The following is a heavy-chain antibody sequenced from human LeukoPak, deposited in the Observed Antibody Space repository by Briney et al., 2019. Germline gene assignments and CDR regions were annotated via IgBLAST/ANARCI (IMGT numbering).Heavy chain of an antibody. D-gene: IGHD2-2*01. V-gene: IGHV3-11*01. Sequence: GGSLRLSCAASGFTFSAHYMSWIRQVPGKGLEWVSYISSSGSTIYYADSVKGRFTISRDNAKSSLYLQMNSLRAEDTAVYYCARSGYCSSTSCYGSVDNWGQGTLVTVSS. J-gene: IGHJ4*02. CDR2: ISSSGSTI. CDR3: ARSGYCSSTSCYGSVDN. CDR1: GFTFSAHY.